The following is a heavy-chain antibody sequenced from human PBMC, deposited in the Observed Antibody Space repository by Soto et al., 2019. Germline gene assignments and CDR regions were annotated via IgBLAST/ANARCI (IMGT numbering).Heavy chain of an antibody. Sequence: GGSLRLSCAASGFTFSSYSMNWVRQAPGKGLEWVSSISSSSSYIYYADSVKGRFTISRDNAKNSLYLQMNSLRAEDTAVYYCASFTGGVITMVRGVEIWGQGTMVTVSS. CDR2: ISSSSSYI. CDR3: ASFTGGVITMVRGVEI. V-gene: IGHV3-21*01. J-gene: IGHJ3*02. CDR1: GFTFSSYS. D-gene: IGHD3-10*01.